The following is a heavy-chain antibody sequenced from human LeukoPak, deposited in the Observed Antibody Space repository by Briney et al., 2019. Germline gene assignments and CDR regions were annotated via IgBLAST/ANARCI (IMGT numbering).Heavy chain of an antibody. CDR2: IYHSGST. V-gene: IGHV4-4*02. J-gene: IGHJ3*02. Sequence: SGTLSLTCAVSGGSISSSNWWSWVRQPPGKGLEWIGEIYHSGSTNYNPSLKSRVTISVDKSKNQFSLKLSSVTAADTAVYYCARVIPTYYDFWSGYYPVGAFDIWGQGTMVTVSS. CDR3: ARVIPTYYDFWSGYYPVGAFDI. CDR1: GGSISSSNW. D-gene: IGHD3-3*01.